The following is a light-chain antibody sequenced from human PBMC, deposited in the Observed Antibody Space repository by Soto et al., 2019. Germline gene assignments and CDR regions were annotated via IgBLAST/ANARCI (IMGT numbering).Light chain of an antibody. CDR3: QQYNNWPRT. J-gene: IGKJ1*01. CDR1: QSVSRN. V-gene: IGKV3-15*01. CDR2: GAS. Sequence: ETVMTQSPATLSVSPGERATVSCRASQSVSRNLAWYQQKPGQAPRLLIYGASTRATGIPARFSGSGSGTEFTHTISSLQSEDFAVYYCQQYNNWPRTLGQGTKVEIK.